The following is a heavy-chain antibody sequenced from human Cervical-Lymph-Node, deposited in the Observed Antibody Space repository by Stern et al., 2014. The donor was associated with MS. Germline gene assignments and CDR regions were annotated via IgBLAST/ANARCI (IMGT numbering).Heavy chain of an antibody. V-gene: IGHV4-59*02. Sequence: QLQLQESGPGLVKPSETLSLTCTVSGGAVSDYYWTWIRQRPGKGLEWIGYISDTGTTNYNPSLHSRVTITLDTSQNQVSLRLRSVTAADTAVYYCARDPSTTASDWFFDLWGRGSLGTVSS. CDR2: ISDTGTT. CDR1: GGAVSDYY. D-gene: IGHD2-21*02. J-gene: IGHJ2*01. CDR3: ARDPSTTASDWFFDL.